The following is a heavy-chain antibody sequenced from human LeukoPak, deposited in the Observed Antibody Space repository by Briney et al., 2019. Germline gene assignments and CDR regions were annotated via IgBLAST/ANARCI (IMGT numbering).Heavy chain of an antibody. Sequence: SETLSLTCTVSGGSISSYYWSWIRQPPGKGLEWIGYIYCSGSTKYNPSLKSRVTISVDTPKNQFSPKLSSVTAADTAVYYCARDPLDSGAFDIWGQGTMVTVSS. CDR1: GGSISSYY. CDR3: ARDPLDSGAFDI. J-gene: IGHJ3*02. V-gene: IGHV4-59*01. CDR2: IYCSGST. D-gene: IGHD1-26*01.